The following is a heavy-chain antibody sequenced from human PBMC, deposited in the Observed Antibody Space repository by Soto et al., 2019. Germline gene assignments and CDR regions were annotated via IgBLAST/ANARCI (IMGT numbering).Heavy chain of an antibody. J-gene: IGHJ2*01. CDR1: GFSFSSYW. D-gene: IGHD1-26*01. Sequence: EVQLVESGGGLVQPGGSLRLSCAASGFSFSSYWMHWVSQAPGKGLVWVSRIKTDGSIITYADSVKGRFTIARDNAKHTLYLQMNTLRAKDTSVYYCPRVGRGAWYFDLWGRGTLVTVSS. CDR2: IKTDGSII. CDR3: PRVGRGAWYFDL. V-gene: IGHV3-74*01.